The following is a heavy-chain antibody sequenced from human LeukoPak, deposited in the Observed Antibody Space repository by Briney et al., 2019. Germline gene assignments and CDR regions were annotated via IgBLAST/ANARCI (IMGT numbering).Heavy chain of an antibody. CDR3: AKVPGDGRPGY. V-gene: IGHV3-30*18. D-gene: IGHD2-21*01. CDR2: ISHDGSDK. CDR1: VFSSSHYV. Sequence: PGGSLRLSFAASVFSSSHYVLNWVRQAPAKGLEWVAVISHDGSDKYYSASVKGRFTISRDNSKNTLYLQMTSLRPEDTALYYCAKVPGDGRPGYWGQGIMVTVSS. J-gene: IGHJ4*02.